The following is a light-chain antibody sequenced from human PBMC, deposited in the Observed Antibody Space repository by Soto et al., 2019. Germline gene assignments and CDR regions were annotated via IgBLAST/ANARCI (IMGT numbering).Light chain of an antibody. V-gene: IGLV2-14*01. CDR2: EVS. CDR3: TSFTTISTGV. Sequence: QSALTQPASVSGSPGQSITISCTGTSSDVGGYNYVSWFQQHPGKAPKLKIYEVSNRPSGVSNRFSGSKSGNTASLTISELQAGDEADYYCTSFTTISTGVFGGGTKLTVL. J-gene: IGLJ3*02. CDR1: SSDVGGYNY.